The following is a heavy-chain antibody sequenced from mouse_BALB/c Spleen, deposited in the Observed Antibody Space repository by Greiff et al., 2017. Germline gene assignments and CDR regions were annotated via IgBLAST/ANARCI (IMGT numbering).Heavy chain of an antibody. J-gene: IGHJ3*01. D-gene: IGHD2-1*01. CDR3: ARHEGGNYVAY. V-gene: IGHV5-12-2*01. Sequence: EVKLMESGGGLVQPGGSLILSCAASGFTFSSYTMSWVRQTPEKRLEWVAYISNGGGSTYYPDTVKGRFTISRDNAKNTLYLQMSSLKSEDTAMYYCARHEGGNYVAYWGQGTLVTVSA. CDR1: GFTFSSYT. CDR2: ISNGGGST.